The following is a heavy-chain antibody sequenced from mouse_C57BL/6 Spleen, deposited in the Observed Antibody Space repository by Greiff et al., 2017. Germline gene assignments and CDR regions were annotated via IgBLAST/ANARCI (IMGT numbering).Heavy chain of an antibody. D-gene: IGHD2-3*01. CDR3: AREGGDGYFDYAMDY. J-gene: IGHJ4*01. V-gene: IGHV3-6*01. CDR1: GYSITSGYY. Sequence: DSGPGLVKPSQSLSLTCSVTGYSITSGYYWNWIRQFPGNKLEWMGYISYDGSNNYNPSLKNRISITRDTSKNQFFLKLNSVTTEDTATYDCAREGGDGYFDYAMDYWGQGTSLTVSS. CDR2: ISYDGSN.